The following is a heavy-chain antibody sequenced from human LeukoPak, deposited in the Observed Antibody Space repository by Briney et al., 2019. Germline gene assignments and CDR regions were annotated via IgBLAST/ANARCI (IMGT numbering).Heavy chain of an antibody. CDR2: IRTAGDT. D-gene: IGHD3-9*01. CDR1: GFTFSSYD. J-gene: IGHJ3*02. V-gene: IGHV3-13*01. CDR3: ARDRGSYDNAFDI. Sequence: GGSLRLPCAASGFTFSSYDIYWVRQAPAKTLEWVSAIRTAGDTYYPGSVKGRFTISRENAKNSLYLQMNRLRAGDTAVYYWARDRGSYDNAFDIWGQGTMVTV.